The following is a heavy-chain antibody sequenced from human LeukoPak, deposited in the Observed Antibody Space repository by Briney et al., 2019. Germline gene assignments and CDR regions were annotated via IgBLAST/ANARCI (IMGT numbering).Heavy chain of an antibody. D-gene: IGHD6-19*01. CDR3: ARGGSGFAFDI. CDR2: ISSSSSYI. V-gene: IGHV3-21*01. Sequence: GGSLRLSRAASGFTFSSYSMNWVRQAPGKGLEWVSSISSSSSYIYYADSVKGRFTISRDNAKNSLYLQMNSLRAEDTAVYYCARGGSGFAFDIWGQGTMVTVSS. CDR1: GFTFSSYS. J-gene: IGHJ3*02.